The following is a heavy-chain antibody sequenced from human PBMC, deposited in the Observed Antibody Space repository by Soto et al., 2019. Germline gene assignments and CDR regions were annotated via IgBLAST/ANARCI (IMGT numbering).Heavy chain of an antibody. CDR2: ISSDGGKA. V-gene: IGHV3-30-3*01. D-gene: IGHD1-7*01. J-gene: IGHJ4*02. CDR3: ARDWAWNYDY. Sequence: QVQLVESGGGVVQPGRSLRLSCAASGFTVSYFGLHWVRQAPGKGLEWVAFISSDGGKAYYADPMKGRFTISRDNSNNTLDLQMNSMKPEDTAVYYCARDWAWNYDYWGQGTLVTVSS. CDR1: GFTVSYFG.